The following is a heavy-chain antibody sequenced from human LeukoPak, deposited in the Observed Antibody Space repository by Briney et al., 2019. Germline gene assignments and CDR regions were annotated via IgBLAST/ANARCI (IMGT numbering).Heavy chain of an antibody. Sequence: SETLSLTCAVSGYSISSSNWWGWIRQPPGKGLEWIGYIYYSGSTNHNPSLKSRVTMSVDTSKNQFSLKLSSVTALDTAVYYCASRPNSGYDSGDYWGQGTLVTVSS. V-gene: IGHV4-28*06. CDR1: GYSISSSNW. CDR2: IYYSGST. D-gene: IGHD5-12*01. J-gene: IGHJ4*02. CDR3: ASRPNSGYDSGDY.